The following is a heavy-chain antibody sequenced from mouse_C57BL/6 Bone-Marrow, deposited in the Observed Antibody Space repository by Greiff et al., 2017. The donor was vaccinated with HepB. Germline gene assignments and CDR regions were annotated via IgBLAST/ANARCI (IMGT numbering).Heavy chain of an antibody. D-gene: IGHD3-1*01. CDR2: IWGVGST. CDR3: ASGGYKGYWFAY. V-gene: IGHV2-6*01. CDR1: GFSLTSYG. J-gene: IGHJ3*01. Sequence: VQLVESGPGLVAPSQSLSITCTVSGFSLTSYGVDWVRQSPGKGLEWLGVIWGVGSTNYNSALKSRLSISKDNSKSQVFLKMNSLQTDDTSMYYCASGGYKGYWFAYWGQGTLVTVSA.